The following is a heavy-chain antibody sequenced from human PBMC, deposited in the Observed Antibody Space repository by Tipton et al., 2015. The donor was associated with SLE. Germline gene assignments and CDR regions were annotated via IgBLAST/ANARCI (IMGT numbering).Heavy chain of an antibody. CDR1: GGSISTYY. CDR2: IYYSVST. J-gene: IGHJ4*02. Sequence: TLSLTCTVSGGSISTYYWTWIRQPPGKGLEWIGYIYYSVSTNYSPSLKSRVTMSVDTSKNQFSLKLSSVTAADTAVYYCARGLFGGSYDYWGQGTLVTVSS. CDR3: ARGLFGGSYDY. D-gene: IGHD1-26*01. V-gene: IGHV4-59*12.